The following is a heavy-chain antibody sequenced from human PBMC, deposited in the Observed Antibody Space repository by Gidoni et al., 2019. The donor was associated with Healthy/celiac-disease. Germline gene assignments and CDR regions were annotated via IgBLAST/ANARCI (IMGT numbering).Heavy chain of an antibody. J-gene: IGHJ4*02. Sequence: QVQRVQSGAEVKKPGSSVKVSYKAAGGTCSSYAISWVRQAPGQGLEWMGGIIPIFGTANYAQKFQGRVTITADESTSTAYMELSSLRSEDTAVYYCARLGDGYPTPFDYWGQGTLVTVSS. V-gene: IGHV1-69*01. CDR1: GGTCSSYA. D-gene: IGHD5-12*01. CDR3: ARLGDGYPTPFDY. CDR2: IIPIFGTA.